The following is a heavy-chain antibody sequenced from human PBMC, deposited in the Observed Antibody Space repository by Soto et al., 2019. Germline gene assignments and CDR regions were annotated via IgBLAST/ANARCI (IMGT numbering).Heavy chain of an antibody. CDR3: ARGCSGGSCYPYDYGMDV. J-gene: IGHJ6*02. Sequence: QVQLVQSGAEVKKPGASVKVSCKASGYTFTSYGISWVRQAPGQGLEWMGWISAYNGNTNYAQKLQGRVSMTTDTSTSTAYRELRSLRSDDTAVYYCARGCSGGSCYPYDYGMDVWGQGTTVTVSS. CDR2: ISAYNGNT. CDR1: GYTFTSYG. V-gene: IGHV1-18*01. D-gene: IGHD2-15*01.